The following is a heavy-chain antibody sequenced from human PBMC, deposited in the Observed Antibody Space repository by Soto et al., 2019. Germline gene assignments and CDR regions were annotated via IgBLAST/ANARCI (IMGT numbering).Heavy chain of an antibody. CDR3: ARDGNPVLLWFGDYYYYGMDV. CDR1: GGSISSSN. Sequence: ETLSLTCAVSGGSISSSNWWSWVRQPPGKGLEWVSYISSSSSTIYYADSVKGRFTISRDNAKNSLYLQMNSLRDEDTAVYYCARDGNPVLLWFGDYYYYGMDVWGQGTTVTVSS. V-gene: IGHV3-48*02. CDR2: ISSSSSTI. D-gene: IGHD3-10*01. J-gene: IGHJ6*02.